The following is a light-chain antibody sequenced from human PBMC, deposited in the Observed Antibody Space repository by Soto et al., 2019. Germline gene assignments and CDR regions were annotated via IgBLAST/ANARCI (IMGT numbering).Light chain of an antibody. V-gene: IGLV4-69*01. CDR1: SGHSSYA. CDR2: LNSDGSH. J-gene: IGLJ2*01. Sequence: QSVLTQSPSASASLGASVKLTCTLSSGHSSYAIAWHQQQPDKGPRYLMKLNSDGSHSKGDGIPDRFSGSSSGAERYLTISSLQSEGEAEYYCQTWGTGIQVFGGGAKRAVL. CDR3: QTWGTGIQV.